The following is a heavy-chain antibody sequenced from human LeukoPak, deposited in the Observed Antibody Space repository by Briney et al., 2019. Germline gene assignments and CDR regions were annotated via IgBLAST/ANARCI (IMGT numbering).Heavy chain of an antibody. V-gene: IGHV6-1*01. CDR3: ARDVVWGSSIGGYFQH. Sequence: SQTLSLTCAISGDSVSSNSAAWNWIRQSPSRGLEWLGRTYYRSKWYNDYAVSVKSRITINPDTSKNQFSLQPNSVTPEDTAVYYCARDVVWGSSIGGYFQHWGQGTLVTVSS. D-gene: IGHD3-16*01. CDR1: GDSVSSNSAA. CDR2: TYYRSKWYN. J-gene: IGHJ1*01.